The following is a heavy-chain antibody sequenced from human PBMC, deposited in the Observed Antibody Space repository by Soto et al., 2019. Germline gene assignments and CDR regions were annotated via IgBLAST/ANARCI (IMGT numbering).Heavy chain of an antibody. Sequence: QVQLVQSGAEVKKPGASVKVSCKASGYTFTSYAMHWVCQAPGQRLEWMGWINAGNGNTKYSQKFQGRVTITRDTSASTAYMELSSLRSDDTAVYYCARGLSLTQTDYWGQGTLVTVSS. D-gene: IGHD1-20*01. CDR3: ARGLSLTQTDY. J-gene: IGHJ4*02. CDR1: GYTFTSYA. CDR2: INAGNGNT. V-gene: IGHV1-3*01.